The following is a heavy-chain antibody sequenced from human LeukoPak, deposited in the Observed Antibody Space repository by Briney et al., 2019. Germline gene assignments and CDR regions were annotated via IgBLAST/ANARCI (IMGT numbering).Heavy chain of an antibody. CDR3: ARSGSTYYYDTSSHY. CDR1: GFTFSDYY. J-gene: IGHJ4*02. V-gene: IGHV3-11*04. CDR2: ISSSGSTI. D-gene: IGHD3-22*01. Sequence: GGSLRLSCAASGFTFSDYYMSWIRQAPGKGLEWVSYISSSGSTIYYADSVKGRFTISRGNAENSLYLQMNSLRADDTAVYYCARSGSTYYYDTSSHYWGQGTLVTVSS.